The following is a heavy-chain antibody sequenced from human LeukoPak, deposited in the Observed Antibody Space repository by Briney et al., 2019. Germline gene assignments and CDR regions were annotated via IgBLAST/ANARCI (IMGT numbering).Heavy chain of an antibody. CDR1: GFTFSSYA. CDR3: AKDIDRGGYCSGGSCYGRGFDY. Sequence: SGGSLRLSCAASGFTFSSYAMHWVRQAPGKGLEWVAVISYDGSNKYYADSVKGRFTISRDNSKNTLYLQMNSLRAEDTAVYYCAKDIDRGGYCSGGSCYGRGFDYWGQGTLVTVSS. D-gene: IGHD2-15*01. CDR2: ISYDGSNK. V-gene: IGHV3-30-3*01. J-gene: IGHJ4*02.